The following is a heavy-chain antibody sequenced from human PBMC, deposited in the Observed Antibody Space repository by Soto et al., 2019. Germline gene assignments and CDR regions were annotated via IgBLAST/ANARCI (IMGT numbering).Heavy chain of an antibody. CDR3: AQEGAVYNWLAP. Sequence: PGGSLRLSCAASGFSFSHYGMHWVRQAPGKGLEWVAIIWHDGSKEYYADSVKGRFTFSRDNSKNTGYLQMNSLRDEDTGVYYSAQEGAVYNWLAPWGQGTLPTVPS. CDR1: GFSFSHYG. CDR2: IWHDGSKE. D-gene: IGHD1-20*01. J-gene: IGHJ5*02. V-gene: IGHV3-33*06.